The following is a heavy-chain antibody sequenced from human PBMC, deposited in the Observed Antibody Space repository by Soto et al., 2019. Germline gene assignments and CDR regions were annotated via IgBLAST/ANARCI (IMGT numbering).Heavy chain of an antibody. J-gene: IGHJ1*01. Sequence: ASVKVSCKASAYTFTNYGISWVRQAPGQGLEWMGWISAYNGNINYAQKFRGRVTMTTDTSTSSAYLEVRSRRSDDTAVCYCGRCASILHLIQWGSWGPDALVPDPS. CDR1: AYTFTNYG. D-gene: IGHD2-21*01. V-gene: IGHV1-18*01. CDR3: GRCASILHLIQWGS. CDR2: ISAYNGNI.